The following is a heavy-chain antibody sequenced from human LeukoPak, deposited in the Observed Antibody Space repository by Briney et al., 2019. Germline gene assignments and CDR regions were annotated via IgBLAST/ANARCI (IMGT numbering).Heavy chain of an antibody. D-gene: IGHD6-13*01. V-gene: IGHV3-33*01. CDR2: IWYDGSKK. Sequence: GRSLRLSCAVSGFTFSDYGMHWVRQAPGKGLAWVAVIWYDGSKKYYADSVKGRFTISRDSSENTVFLQMNTLRVEDTAVYYCARDALVTTAGRSFDSWGQGTLVTVSS. CDR3: ARDALVTTAGRSFDS. J-gene: IGHJ4*02. CDR1: GFTFSDYG.